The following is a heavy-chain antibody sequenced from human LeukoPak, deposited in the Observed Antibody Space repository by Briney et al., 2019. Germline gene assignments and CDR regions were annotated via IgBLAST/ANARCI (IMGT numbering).Heavy chain of an antibody. CDR2: VYHDGST. J-gene: IGHJ4*02. D-gene: IGHD1-26*01. CDR1: GYSISSGYY. CDR3: ARDLSGQALDY. V-gene: IGHV4-38-2*02. Sequence: SETLSLTCTVSGYSISSGYYWGWIRQPPGKGLEWIGSVYHDGSTYYNPPLKSRVTISVDTSKNQFSLKLSSVTAADTAVYYCARDLSGQALDYWGQGTLVTVSS.